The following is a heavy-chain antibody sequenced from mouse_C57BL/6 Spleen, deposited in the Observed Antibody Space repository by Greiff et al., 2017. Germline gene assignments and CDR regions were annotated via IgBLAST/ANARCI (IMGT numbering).Heavy chain of an antibody. V-gene: IGHV5-9-1*02. J-gene: IGHJ4*01. CDR3: TRDRCYDGGYYAMDY. D-gene: IGHD2-3*01. CDR1: GFTFSSYA. CDR2: ISSGGDYI. Sequence: DVKLVESGEGLVKPGGSLKLSCAASGFTFSSYAMSWVRQTPEKGLEWVAYISSGGDYIYYVVTVTGRFTISRDNARNTLYLQMSSLKSEDTAMYYCTRDRCYDGGYYAMDYRGQGTSVTITA.